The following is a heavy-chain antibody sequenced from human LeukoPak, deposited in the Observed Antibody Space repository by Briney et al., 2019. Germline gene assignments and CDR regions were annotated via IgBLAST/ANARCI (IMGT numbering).Heavy chain of an antibody. CDR2: FYSGGTT. CDR3: ARDLPHTWGLGI. Sequence: GGSLRLSCAASGFTFSSYSMSWVRQAPGKGLEWVSAFYSGGTTYYADSVKGRFTISSDNSKNTLYLQMNSLRAEDTAVYYCARDLPHTWGLGIWGQGTMVTVSS. V-gene: IGHV3-53*01. D-gene: IGHD3/OR15-3a*01. J-gene: IGHJ3*02. CDR1: GFTFSSYS.